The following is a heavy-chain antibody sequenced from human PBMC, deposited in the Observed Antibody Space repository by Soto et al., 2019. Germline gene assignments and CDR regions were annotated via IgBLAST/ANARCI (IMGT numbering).Heavy chain of an antibody. D-gene: IGHD2-2*01. CDR1: GYTFTSYD. J-gene: IGHJ6*02. CDR2: INAGNGNT. V-gene: IGHV1-3*01. Sequence: ASVKVSCKASGYTFTSYDMHWVRQAPGQRLEWMGWINAGNGNTKYSQKLQGRVTITRDTSASTAYMELSSLRSDDTAVYYCEREDRDRETGLVPAAIDGMDVWGQGTTVTVSS. CDR3: EREDRDRETGLVPAAIDGMDV.